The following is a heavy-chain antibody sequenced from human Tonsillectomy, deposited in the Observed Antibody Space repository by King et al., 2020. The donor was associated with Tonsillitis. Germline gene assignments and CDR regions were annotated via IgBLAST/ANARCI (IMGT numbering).Heavy chain of an antibody. Sequence: VQLQESGPGLVKPSQTLSLTCTVPGGSISRGGFYWGWISQHPGKGVEWIGYIYYSGSTYYNPSLKSRVTISVDTSKNQFSLELSSVTAADTAVYYCARSYGSGTYYMDYWGQGTLVTVSS. CDR2: IYYSGST. CDR3: ARSYGSGTYYMDY. J-gene: IGHJ4*02. V-gene: IGHV4-31*03. D-gene: IGHD3-10*01. CDR1: GGSISRGGFY.